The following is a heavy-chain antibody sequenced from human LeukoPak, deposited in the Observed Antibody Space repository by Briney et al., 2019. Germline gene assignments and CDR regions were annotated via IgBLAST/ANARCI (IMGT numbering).Heavy chain of an antibody. CDR2: ISSSGGTI. D-gene: IGHD1/OR15-1a*01. J-gene: IGHJ6*03. Sequence: GRSLRLSCAASGFTFSDYYMSWIRQAPGKGLEWVSYISSSGGTIYYADSVKGRFTISRDNAKNSLYLQMNSLRAEDTAVYYCARNKDNYHYYMDVWGKGTTVTISS. CDR3: ARNKDNYHYYMDV. CDR1: GFTFSDYY. V-gene: IGHV3-11*01.